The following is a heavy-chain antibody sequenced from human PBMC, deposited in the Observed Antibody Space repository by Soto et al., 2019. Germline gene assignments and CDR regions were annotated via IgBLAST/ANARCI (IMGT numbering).Heavy chain of an antibody. CDR3: ARAGYYGRPMDV. CDR1: GDTLIKYA. D-gene: IGHD4-17*01. V-gene: IGHV1-69*13. CDR2: SIPMYGTS. J-gene: IGHJ6*02. Sequence: SVKVSCKASGDTLIKYAINWVRQAPGQGLEWMGGSIPMYGTSNHAQKFQGRVTMAADESTSTAYMELRSLRSDDTAVYYCARAGYYGRPMDVWGQGTTVTVSS.